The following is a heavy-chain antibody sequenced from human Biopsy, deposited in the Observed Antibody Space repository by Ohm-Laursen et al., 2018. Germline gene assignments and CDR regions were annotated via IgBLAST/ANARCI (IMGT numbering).Heavy chain of an antibody. CDR2: ARNKANSYTI. Sequence: SLRLSCTASGFSFGDHYLDWVRQAPGKGLEWVGRARNKANSYTIEYAASVMGRFTISRDDSQNSLYLQMNSLQTEDTAVYFCAKEGSLLGIPHTYYFDSWGQGTLVTVSS. J-gene: IGHJ4*02. V-gene: IGHV3-72*01. D-gene: IGHD1-26*01. CDR3: AKEGSLLGIPHTYYFDS. CDR1: GFSFGDHY.